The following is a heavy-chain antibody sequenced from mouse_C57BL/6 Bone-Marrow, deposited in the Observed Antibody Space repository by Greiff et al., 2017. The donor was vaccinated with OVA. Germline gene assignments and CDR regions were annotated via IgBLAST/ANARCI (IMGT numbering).Heavy chain of an antibody. CDR3: ARTGYYGYDEGFFDY. CDR2: IWSGGST. J-gene: IGHJ2*01. CDR1: GFSLTSYG. Sequence: VQLKESGPGLVQPSQSLSITCTVSGFSLTSYGVHWVRQSPGKGLEWLGVIWSGGSTDYNAAFISRLSISKDNSKSQVFFKMNSLQADDTAIYYCARTGYYGYDEGFFDYWGQGTTLTVSS. D-gene: IGHD2-2*01. V-gene: IGHV2-2*01.